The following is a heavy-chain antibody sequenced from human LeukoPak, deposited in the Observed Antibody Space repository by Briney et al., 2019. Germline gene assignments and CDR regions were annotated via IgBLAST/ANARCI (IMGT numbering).Heavy chain of an antibody. CDR3: ARLWFGELSPDY. J-gene: IGHJ4*02. CDR1: GYTFTSYG. Sequence: ASVKVSCKASGYTFTSYGISWVRQAPGQGLEWMGWISAYNGNTNYAQKLQGRVTMTTDTSTSTAYMEQRSLRSDDTAVYYCARLWFGELSPDYWGQGTLVTVSS. V-gene: IGHV1-18*01. CDR2: ISAYNGNT. D-gene: IGHD3-10*01.